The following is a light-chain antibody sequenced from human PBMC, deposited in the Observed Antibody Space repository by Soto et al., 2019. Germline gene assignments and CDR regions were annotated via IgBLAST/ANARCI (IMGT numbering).Light chain of an antibody. CDR1: QDISNY. CDR2: EAS. Sequence: DIQMTQSPSSLSASVGDRVTITCQASQDISNYLNWYQQKPGKAPKLLIFEASNLETGVPFRFSGSGSGTDFTFTISSLQPEDIATYYCQQYDHVPPQLTFGGGTKVEIK. V-gene: IGKV1-33*01. CDR3: QQYDHVPPQLT. J-gene: IGKJ4*01.